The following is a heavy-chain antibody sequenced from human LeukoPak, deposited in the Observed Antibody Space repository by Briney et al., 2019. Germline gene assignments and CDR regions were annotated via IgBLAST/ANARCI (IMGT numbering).Heavy chain of an antibody. CDR3: TRDPGIGWELLGFYY. CDR2: ISYDGSNK. Sequence: GGSLRLSCAASGFTFSSYGMHWVRQAPGKGLEWVAVISYDGSNKYYADSVKGRFTISRDNSKNTLYLQMNSLRAEDTAVYYCTRDPGIGWELLGFYYWGQGTLVTVSS. D-gene: IGHD1-26*01. J-gene: IGHJ4*02. V-gene: IGHV3-30*03. CDR1: GFTFSSYG.